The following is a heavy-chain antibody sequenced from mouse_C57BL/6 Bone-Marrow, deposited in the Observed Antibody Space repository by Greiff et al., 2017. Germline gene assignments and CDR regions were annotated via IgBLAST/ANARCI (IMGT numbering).Heavy chain of an antibody. CDR3: ARGGGYYGSSPLVFFAY. J-gene: IGHJ3*01. CDR1: GYSITSGYY. CDR2: ISYDGSN. V-gene: IGHV3-6*01. D-gene: IGHD1-1*01. Sequence: EVQLVESGPGLVKPSQSLSLTCPVTGYSITSGYYWNWIRQFPGNKLEWMGYISYDGSNNYNPSLKNRISTTRDTSKNLFFLTLNSVTTEDTATYYCARGGGYYGSSPLVFFAYWGQGTLVTVSA.